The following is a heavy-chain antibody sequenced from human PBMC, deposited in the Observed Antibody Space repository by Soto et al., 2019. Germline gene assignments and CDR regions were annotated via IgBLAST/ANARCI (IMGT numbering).Heavy chain of an antibody. J-gene: IGHJ4*02. CDR1: GGTFSSYT. D-gene: IGHD6-19*01. CDR3: ARAVAVAADFDY. CDR2: IIPILGIA. V-gene: IGHV1-69*02. Sequence: ASLKVSCKASGGTFSSYTISWVRQAPGQGLEWMGRIIPILGIANYAQKFQGRVTITRDTSASTAYMELSSLRSEDTAVYYCARAVAVAADFDYWGQGTLVTVSS.